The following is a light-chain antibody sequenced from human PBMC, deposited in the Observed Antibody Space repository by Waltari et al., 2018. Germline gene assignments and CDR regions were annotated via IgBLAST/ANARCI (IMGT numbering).Light chain of an antibody. CDR3: AAWDDSLSGWV. Sequence: QSVLTPPPSASGTPGQRVTISCCGTRSTTGSNSVYWYQQLPGTAPKLLIYRNNQRPSGVPDRFSGSKSGTSASLAISGLRSEDEADYYCAAWDDSLSGWVFGGGTKLTVL. CDR2: RNN. CDR1: RSTTGSNS. J-gene: IGLJ3*02. V-gene: IGLV1-47*01.